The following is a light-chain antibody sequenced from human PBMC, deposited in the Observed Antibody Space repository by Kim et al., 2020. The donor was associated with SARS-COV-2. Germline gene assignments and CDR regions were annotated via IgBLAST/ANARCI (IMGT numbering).Light chain of an antibody. CDR2: AAS. CDR3: QQSYSTPIT. J-gene: IGKJ5*01. V-gene: IGKV1-39*01. Sequence: DIQMTQSPSSLSASVGDRVTITCRASQSIHTYLNWYQQKPGKAPKLLVYAASSLRSGVPSRFSGSGSGTDFTLTISSLQPEDFATYYCQQSYSTPITFGQGTRLEIK. CDR1: QSIHTY.